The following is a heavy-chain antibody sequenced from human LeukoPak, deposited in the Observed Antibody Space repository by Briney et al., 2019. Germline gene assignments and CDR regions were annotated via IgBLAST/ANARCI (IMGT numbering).Heavy chain of an antibody. J-gene: IGHJ4*02. CDR3: ATEYDILTGYAYYFDY. D-gene: IGHD3-9*01. Sequence: GGSLRLSCAASGFTLSSYSMNWVRQAPGKGLEWVSSISSSSYIYYADSVKGRFTISRDNAKNSLYLQMNSLRAEDTAVYYCATEYDILTGYAYYFDYWGQGTLVTVSS. CDR1: GFTLSSYS. V-gene: IGHV3-21*01. CDR2: ISSSSYI.